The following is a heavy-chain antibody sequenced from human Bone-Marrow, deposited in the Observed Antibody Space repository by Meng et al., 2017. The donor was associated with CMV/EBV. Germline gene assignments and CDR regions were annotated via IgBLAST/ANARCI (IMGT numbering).Heavy chain of an antibody. Sequence: GGSLRLSCAASGFTFSSYSMNWVRQAPGKGLEWIADIDSTGWTTHYADSVQGRFTISRDNTRSSLFLQMNSLRADDTAVYYCASLIGAAPAFDYWGQGALVTVSS. CDR3: ASLIGAAPAFDY. J-gene: IGHJ4*02. V-gene: IGHV3-48*04. CDR2: IDSTGWTT. D-gene: IGHD6-13*01. CDR1: GFTFSSYS.